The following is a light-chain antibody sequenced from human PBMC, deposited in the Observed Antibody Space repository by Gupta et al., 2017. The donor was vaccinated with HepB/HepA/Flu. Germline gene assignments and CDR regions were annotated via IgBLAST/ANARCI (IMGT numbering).Light chain of an antibody. V-gene: IGLV3-1*01. CDR2: EDT. Sequence: SSELTQPPSVSVSPGQTATISCSGDKVGYKDSSWYQHRPGQSPLLVIYEDTTRPSVISERFSGSNSGNTATLTIRGTQAMDEADYYCQAWDNNTVVFGGGTKRTVL. CDR3: QAWDNNTVV. J-gene: IGLJ2*01. CDR1: KVGYKD.